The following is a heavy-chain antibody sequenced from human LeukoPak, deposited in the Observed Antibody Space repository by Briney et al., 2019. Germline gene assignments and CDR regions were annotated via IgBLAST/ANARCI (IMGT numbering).Heavy chain of an antibody. Sequence: SQTLSFTCTVSGGSISSGDKYWSWIRQPLGKGLEWIGNVHYSGTTSYNSSLTSRLSMSVDRSKYQFSLRLSSVTAADTAVYYCARDWQLVDWGQGTLVTVSS. J-gene: IGHJ4*02. D-gene: IGHD1-1*01. V-gene: IGHV4-30-4*01. CDR3: ARDWQLVD. CDR2: VHYSGTT. CDR1: GGSISSGDKY.